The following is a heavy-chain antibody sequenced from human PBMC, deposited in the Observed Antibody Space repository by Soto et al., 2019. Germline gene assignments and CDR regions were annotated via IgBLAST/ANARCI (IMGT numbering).Heavy chain of an antibody. J-gene: IGHJ4*02. Sequence: GESLKISCKGSGYSFTSYWIGWVRQMPGKGLEWMGIIYPGDSDTRYSPSFQGQVTISADKSISTAYLQWSSLKDSDTAMYYCARHRDAENNVDIVATSCDYWGQGTLVTVSS. CDR3: ARHRDAENNVDIVATSCDY. CDR1: GYSFTSYW. V-gene: IGHV5-51*01. D-gene: IGHD5-12*01. CDR2: IYPGDSDT.